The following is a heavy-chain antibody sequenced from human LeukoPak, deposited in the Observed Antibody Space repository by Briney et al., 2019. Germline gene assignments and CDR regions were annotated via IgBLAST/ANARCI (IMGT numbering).Heavy chain of an antibody. CDR1: GGSISSYY. V-gene: IGHV4-59*01. D-gene: IGHD3-22*01. CDR3: ARGRQYYYDSSGYYGFDY. J-gene: IGHJ4*02. Sequence: SETLSLTCTVSGGSISSYYWSWIRQPPGKGLEWIGYIYYSGSTNYNPSLKSRVTISVGTSKNQFSLKLSSVPAADTAVYYCARGRQYYYDSSGYYGFDYWGQGTLVTVSS. CDR2: IYYSGST.